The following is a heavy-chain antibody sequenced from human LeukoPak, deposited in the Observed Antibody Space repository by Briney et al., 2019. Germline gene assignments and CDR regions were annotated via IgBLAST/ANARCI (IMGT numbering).Heavy chain of an antibody. CDR1: GFTFSTHW. J-gene: IGHJ4*02. CDR2: INQDASEI. Sequence: PGGSLRLSCAASGFTFSTHWMNWYRQAPGKGLEWVGNINQDASEINYVDSVRGRFTISRDNAKNSLHLQMNSLRAEDTAVYYCATDRDNSDWQKRFDSWGQGTLVTVTP. D-gene: IGHD2-21*02. CDR3: ATDRDNSDWQKRFDS. V-gene: IGHV3-7*01.